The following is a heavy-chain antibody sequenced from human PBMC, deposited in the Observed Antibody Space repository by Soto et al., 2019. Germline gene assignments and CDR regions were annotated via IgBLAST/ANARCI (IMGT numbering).Heavy chain of an antibody. D-gene: IGHD3-22*01. CDR3: ARESSSGRRDRLDY. V-gene: IGHV3-33*01. CDR1: GFTFSNHG. Sequence: QVKLVESGGGVVQPGRSLRLSCAASGFTFSNHGMHWVRQAPGKGLEWVALIRYDGSNRFYADSVRGRFTISRDISENTVFLQMNSLRAEDTAVYYCARESSSGRRDRLDYRGQGTLVTVSS. J-gene: IGHJ4*02. CDR2: IRYDGSNR.